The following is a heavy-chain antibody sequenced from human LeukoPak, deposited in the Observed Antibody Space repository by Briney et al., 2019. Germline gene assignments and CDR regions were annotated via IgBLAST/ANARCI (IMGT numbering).Heavy chain of an antibody. Sequence: SETLSLTCTVSGGSISSHYWSWIRQPAGKGLECFGRIYSSGTTNYNPSLKSRVTMSVDTSKNQFSLKLSSVTAADTAVYFCARASYSGNRYFDLWGRGTLVTVSS. CDR3: ARASYSGNRYFDL. CDR2: IYSSGTT. J-gene: IGHJ2*01. D-gene: IGHD3-10*01. CDR1: GGSISSHY. V-gene: IGHV4-4*07.